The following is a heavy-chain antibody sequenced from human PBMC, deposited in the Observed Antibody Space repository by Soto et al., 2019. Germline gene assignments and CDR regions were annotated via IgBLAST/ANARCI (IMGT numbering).Heavy chain of an antibody. J-gene: IGHJ4*02. D-gene: IGHD3-3*01. Sequence: EVQLVDSGGGFVKPGGSLRLSCEVSGFTVNNACMNWVRQAPGKGLEWVARIKSKTDGGTTDYAEPVKGSFTITRDDSNNTMVLQMNSLKPEITAVYYCTTDPDYGLRSGYPLGYWGQGTLVTVSS. CDR3: TTDPDYGLRSGYPLGY. V-gene: IGHV3-15*07. CDR1: GFTVNNAC. CDR2: IKSKTDGGTT.